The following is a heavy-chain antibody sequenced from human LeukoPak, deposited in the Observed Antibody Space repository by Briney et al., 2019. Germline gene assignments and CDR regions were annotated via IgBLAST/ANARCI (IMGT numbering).Heavy chain of an antibody. V-gene: IGHV3-7*01. CDR3: ARTPDGADY. J-gene: IGHJ4*02. CDR1: GFTFNNYW. D-gene: IGHD3-10*01. Sequence: GGSLRLSCAASGFTFNNYWMTWFRQAPGKGLEWVANIKPDGTEIYYVDSVRGRFIVSRDNAENSLYLQMNSLRVEDTAVYYCARTPDGADYWGQGTPVTVSS. CDR2: IKPDGTEI.